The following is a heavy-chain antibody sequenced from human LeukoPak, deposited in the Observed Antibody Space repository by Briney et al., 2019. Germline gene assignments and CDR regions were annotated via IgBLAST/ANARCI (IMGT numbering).Heavy chain of an antibody. V-gene: IGHV5-51*01. CDR2: IYPGDSDT. Sequence: GESLKISCKGSGYSFTSYWIGWVRQMPGKGLEWMGIIYPGDSDTRYSPSFQGQVTISADTSISTAYMELSRLRSDDTAVYYCARDRLQYHWFDPWGQGTLVTVSS. D-gene: IGHD4-11*01. CDR3: ARDRLQYHWFDP. J-gene: IGHJ5*02. CDR1: GYSFTSYW.